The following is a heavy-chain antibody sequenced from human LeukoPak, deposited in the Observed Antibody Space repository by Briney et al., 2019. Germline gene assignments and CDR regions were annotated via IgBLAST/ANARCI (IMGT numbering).Heavy chain of an antibody. CDR2: ISSSSSTI. V-gene: IGHV3-48*01. Sequence: GGSLRLSCAASGFTFSSYSMNWVRQAPGKGLEWVSYISSSSSTIYNADSVKGRFTISRDNAKNSLYLQMNSLRAEDTAVYYCASNGSRDYWGQGTLVTVAS. CDR3: ASNGSRDY. CDR1: GFTFSSYS. J-gene: IGHJ4*02.